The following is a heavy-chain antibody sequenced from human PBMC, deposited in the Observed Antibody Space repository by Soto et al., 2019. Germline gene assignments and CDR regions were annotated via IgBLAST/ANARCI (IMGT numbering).Heavy chain of an antibody. D-gene: IGHD1-26*01. J-gene: IGHJ4*02. CDR1: GGSVSSGSYY. Sequence: QVQLQESGPGLVKPSETLSLTCTVSGGSVSSGSYYWSWIRQPPGQGLEWFGYIYYSGITDYNPYLKRRGTRSVVTSTNQFSLKLSSVTPTDTAVYYWARDYASRIGGSGNGFDYWGQGTLVTVSS. CDR2: IYYSGIT. V-gene: IGHV4-61*01. CDR3: ARDYASRIGGSGNGFDY.